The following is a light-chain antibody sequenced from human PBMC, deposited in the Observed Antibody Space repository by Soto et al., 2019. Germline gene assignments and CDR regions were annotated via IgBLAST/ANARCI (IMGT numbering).Light chain of an antibody. V-gene: IGKV3-20*01. CDR2: GAS. CDR1: QSVSSSY. Sequence: EIVWTQSPGTLSLSPGERATLSCRASQSVSSSYLAWYQQKPGQAPRLLIYGASSRATGIPDRFSGSGSGTDFTLTISRLEPEDFAVYYCQQNGSSPGTFGQGTKPEIK. CDR3: QQNGSSPGT. J-gene: IGKJ2*02.